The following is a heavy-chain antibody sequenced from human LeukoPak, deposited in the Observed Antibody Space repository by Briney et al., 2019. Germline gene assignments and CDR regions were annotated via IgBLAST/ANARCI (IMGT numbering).Heavy chain of an antibody. CDR1: GGSISSGSYY. J-gene: IGHJ1*01. CDR2: ISSSGTT. D-gene: IGHD3-22*01. CDR3: AGIRGYYDSSGYYIAEYFQH. V-gene: IGHV4-61*02. Sequence: SETLSLTCTVSGGSISSGSYYWSWIRQPAGKGLEWIGRISSSGTTNYNPSLKSRVTISVDTSKNQSSLKLSSVTAADTAVYYCAGIRGYYDSSGYYIAEYFQHWGQGTLVTVSS.